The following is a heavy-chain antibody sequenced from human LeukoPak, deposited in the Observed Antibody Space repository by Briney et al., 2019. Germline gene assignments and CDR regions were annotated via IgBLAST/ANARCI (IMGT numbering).Heavy chain of an antibody. J-gene: IGHJ4*02. V-gene: IGHV3-48*03. CDR3: ARGPYYDFWSGVDY. Sequence: GGSLRLSCAASGFTFSSYEMNWVRQAPGKGLEWVSYISSSGSTIYYADSVKGRFTISRDNAKNSLYLQMNSLRAEDTAAYYCARGPYYDFWSGVDYWGQGTLVTVSS. D-gene: IGHD3-3*01. CDR1: GFTFSSYE. CDR2: ISSSGSTI.